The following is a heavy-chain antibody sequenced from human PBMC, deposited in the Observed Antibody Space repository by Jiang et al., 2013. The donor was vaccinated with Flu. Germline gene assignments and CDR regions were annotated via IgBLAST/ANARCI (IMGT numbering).Heavy chain of an antibody. CDR2: ISYSGNT. CDR1: GGSVSSSSYY. J-gene: IGHJ4*02. Sequence: SGSGLVKPSETLSLTCTVSGGSVSSSSYYWNWIRQPPGKALEWIGYISYSGNTNYNPSPSLKSRVTISVDTSKNQFSLKLNSVTAADTAVYYCARVSGGYDRPFDYWGQGTLVTVSS. V-gene: IGHV4-61*01. D-gene: IGHD5-12*01. CDR3: ARVSGGYDRPFDY.